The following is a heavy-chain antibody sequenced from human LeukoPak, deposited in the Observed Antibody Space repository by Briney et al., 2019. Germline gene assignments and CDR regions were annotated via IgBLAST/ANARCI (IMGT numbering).Heavy chain of an antibody. D-gene: IGHD6-13*01. V-gene: IGHV3-7*01. CDR3: ARDPDNLTGYRSTWTAFDI. CDR2: IKQDGSEK. Sequence: GGSLRLSCAASGFTFSSYWMSWVRQAPGKGLEWVANIKQDGSEKYYVDSVKGRFTISRDNAKNSLYLQMNSLRAEDTAVYYCARDPDNLTGYRSTWTAFDIWGQGTMVTVSS. CDR1: GFTFSSYW. J-gene: IGHJ3*02.